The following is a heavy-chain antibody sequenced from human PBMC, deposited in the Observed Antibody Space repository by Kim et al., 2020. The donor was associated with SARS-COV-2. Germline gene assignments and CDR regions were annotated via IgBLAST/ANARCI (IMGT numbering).Heavy chain of an antibody. D-gene: IGHD3-3*01. Sequence: GGSLRLSCAASGFAFRNYALTWVRQAPGMGLEWVSTVGTGGDTYYTDSVKGRFSISRDNSKNTVYLQMNSLRAEDAAIYYCANFGVVKRGAYGVDVWGQGTTVTVSS. J-gene: IGHJ6*02. CDR2: VGTGGDT. CDR3: ANFGVVKRGAYGVDV. CDR1: GFAFRNYA. V-gene: IGHV3-23*01.